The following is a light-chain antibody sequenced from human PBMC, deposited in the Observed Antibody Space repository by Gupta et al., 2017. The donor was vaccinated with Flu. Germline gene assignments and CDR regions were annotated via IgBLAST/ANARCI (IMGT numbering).Light chain of an antibody. Sequence: ETVLTQSPATLSLSPGERATLSCKSSQSIAIYLTWYQHKPGQAPRLLIYDASKRATGVPARISGSGSGTDFTLTISSLEPEDFAVYYCQGLTFGGGTRVEMK. J-gene: IGKJ4*01. CDR2: DAS. CDR1: QSIAIY. V-gene: IGKV3-11*01. CDR3: QGLT.